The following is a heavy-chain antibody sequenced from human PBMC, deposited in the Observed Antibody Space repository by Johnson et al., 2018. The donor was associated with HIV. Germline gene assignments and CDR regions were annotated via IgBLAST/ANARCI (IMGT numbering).Heavy chain of an antibody. CDR2: IYRGGYT. Sequence: EVQLVESGGGVVRPGGSLRLSCAASGFTVSIYYMSWVRQAPGQGLEWVSVIYRGGYTYYEDSAKGRFTIARDNGKNSLYLQMNSLRAEDTAVYYCASPERPTGTQEEAFDIWGQGTMVIVSS. CDR1: GFTVSIYY. D-gene: IGHD1-1*01. CDR3: ASPERPTGTQEEAFDI. J-gene: IGHJ3*02. V-gene: IGHV3-66*01.